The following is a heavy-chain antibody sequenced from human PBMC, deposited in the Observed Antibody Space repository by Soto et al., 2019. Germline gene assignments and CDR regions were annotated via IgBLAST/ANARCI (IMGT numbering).Heavy chain of an antibody. V-gene: IGHV4-59*08. CDR1: GGSISSYY. CDR2: IYYSGST. J-gene: IGHJ4*02. D-gene: IGHD4-17*01. Sequence: QVQLQESGPGLVKPSETLSLTCTVSGGSISSYYWSWIRQPPGKGLEWIGYIYYSGSTNYNPSLKSRVTITVDTSQNQFSLELSSVTAADTAVYYCARHRCGDRFDYWGQGTLVTVSS. CDR3: ARHRCGDRFDY.